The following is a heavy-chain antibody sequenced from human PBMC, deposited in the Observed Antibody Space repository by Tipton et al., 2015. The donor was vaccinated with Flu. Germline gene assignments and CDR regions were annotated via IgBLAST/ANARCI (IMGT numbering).Heavy chain of an antibody. J-gene: IGHJ6*02. CDR3: ARDHPPSITVLGEITDYFGMAV. Sequence: SLRLSCAASGFTFSDYYMSWIRQAPGKGLEWVSHISSIGGIINYADSVKGRFTISRDNAKNSLYLQMNSLRADDTAVYYCARDHPPSITVLGEITDYFGMAVWGQGTTVTVSS. D-gene: IGHD3-3*01. CDR2: ISSIGGII. CDR1: GFTFSDYY. V-gene: IGHV3-11*01.